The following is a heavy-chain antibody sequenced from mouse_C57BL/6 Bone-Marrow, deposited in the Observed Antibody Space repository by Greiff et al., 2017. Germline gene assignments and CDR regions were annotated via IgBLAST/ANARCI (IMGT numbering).Heavy chain of an antibody. Sequence: VKLQQSGAELARPGASVKLSCKASGYTFTSYGISWVKQRTGQGLEWIGEIYPRSGNTYYNEKFKGKATLTADKSSSTAYMELRSLTSEDSAVYFCARRDLELGLDYWGQGTTLTVSS. J-gene: IGHJ2*01. V-gene: IGHV1-81*01. CDR2: IYPRSGNT. D-gene: IGHD4-1*01. CDR1: GYTFTSYG. CDR3: ARRDLELGLDY.